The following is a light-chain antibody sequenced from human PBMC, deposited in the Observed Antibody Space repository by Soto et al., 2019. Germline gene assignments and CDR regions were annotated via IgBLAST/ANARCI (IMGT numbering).Light chain of an antibody. CDR2: GAS. J-gene: IGKJ1*01. CDR3: QQRSNWPPWT. Sequence: EIVLTQSPGTLSLSPVERATLSCMASQSVSSSYLAWYQQKPGQAPRLLIYGASRRATGIPDRFSGSGSGSDFTLTISSLEPEDFAVYYCQQRSNWPPWTFGQGTKVDIK. V-gene: IGKV3D-20*02. CDR1: QSVSSSY.